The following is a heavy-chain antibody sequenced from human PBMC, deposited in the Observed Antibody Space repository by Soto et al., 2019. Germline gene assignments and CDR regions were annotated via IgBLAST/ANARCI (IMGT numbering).Heavy chain of an antibody. CDR1: GYNFAGYW. D-gene: IGHD3-3*01. J-gene: IGHJ4*02. CDR2: IYPSDSDT. CDR3: ARGGVSTRTFDY. V-gene: IGHV5-51*01. Sequence: GESLKISCQGSGYNFAGYWIAWVRQMPGKGLELMGIIYPSDSDTRYRPSFQGQVTISADKSISSAYLQWSSLRASDTAMYYCARGGVSTRTFDYWGQGSPVTVSS.